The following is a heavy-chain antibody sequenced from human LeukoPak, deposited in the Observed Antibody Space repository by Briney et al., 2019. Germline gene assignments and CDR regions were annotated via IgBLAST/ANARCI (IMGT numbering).Heavy chain of an antibody. V-gene: IGHV3-23*01. J-gene: IGHJ4*02. CDR1: GFTFSNYA. CDR2: IGGGGRTT. D-gene: IGHD3-22*01. Sequence: GGSLRLPCAASGFTFSNYAMSWVRQAPGKGLEWVSAIGGGGRTTYYADSVKGRFTISRDNSKNTLYLQMNSLGAEDRAIYYCAKARGYFDSSGYRYFDYWGQGTLVTVSS. CDR3: AKARGYFDSSGYRYFDY.